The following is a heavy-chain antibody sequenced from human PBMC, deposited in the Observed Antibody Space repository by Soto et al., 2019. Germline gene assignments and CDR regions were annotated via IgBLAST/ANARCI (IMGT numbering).Heavy chain of an antibody. CDR1: GGSISSYY. CDR3: ARGNNSFMITFGGVISYFDL. CDR2: IYYSGST. V-gene: IGHV4-59*01. Sequence: ETLSLTCTVSGGSISSYYWSWIRQPPGKGLEWIGYIYYSGSTNYNPSLKSRVTISVDTSKNQFSLKLSSVTAADTAVYYCARGNNSFMITFGGVISYFDLWGRGTLVTVSS. J-gene: IGHJ2*01. D-gene: IGHD3-16*02.